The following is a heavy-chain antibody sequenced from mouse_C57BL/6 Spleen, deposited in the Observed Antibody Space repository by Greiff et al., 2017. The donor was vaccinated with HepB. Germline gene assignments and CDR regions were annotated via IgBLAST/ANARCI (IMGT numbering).Heavy chain of an antibody. CDR2: IYPGSGST. V-gene: IGHV1-55*01. J-gene: IGHJ4*01. CDR1: GYTFTSYW. Sequence: QVQLQQSGAELVKPGASVKMSCKASGYTFTSYWITWVKQRPGQGLEWIGDIYPGSGSTNYNEKFKSKATLTVDTSSSTAYMQLGSLTSEDSPVYYCAKGDDAMDYWGQGTSVTVSS. CDR3: AKGDDAMDY.